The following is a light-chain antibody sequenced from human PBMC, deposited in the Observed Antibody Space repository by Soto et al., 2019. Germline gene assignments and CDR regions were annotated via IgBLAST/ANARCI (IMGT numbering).Light chain of an antibody. J-gene: IGLJ2*01. Sequence: QAVVTQPASVSGSPGQSITISCTGTSSDVGGYNYVSWYQHHPGKVPKLLIYDVNMRPPGISNRFSGSKSGNTASLTISGIQAEDEGYYYCGSYTNSITLVFGGGTKVTVL. V-gene: IGLV2-14*03. CDR2: DVN. CDR1: SSDVGGYNY. CDR3: GSYTNSITLV.